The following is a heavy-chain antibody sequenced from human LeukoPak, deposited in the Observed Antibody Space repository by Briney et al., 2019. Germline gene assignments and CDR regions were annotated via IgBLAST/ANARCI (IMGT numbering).Heavy chain of an antibody. J-gene: IGHJ4*02. CDR3: ARVHYYDRSGSHFDY. CDR2: ISANTGNT. CDR1: GYTFTSYG. V-gene: IGHV1-18*01. Sequence: ASVKVSCKASGYTFTSYGLTWLRQAPAQGLEWMGWISANTGNTNYGQKFQGRATMTRDTSTSTAYMELRSLRSDDTAVYYCARVHYYDRSGSHFDYWGQGTPVTVSS. D-gene: IGHD3-22*01.